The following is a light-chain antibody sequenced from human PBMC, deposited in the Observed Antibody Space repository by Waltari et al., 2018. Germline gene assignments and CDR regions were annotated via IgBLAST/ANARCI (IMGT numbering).Light chain of an antibody. CDR2: KAS. Sequence: DIQMTQSPSPLPASVGDRVPTTCRASQTISNWLAWYQQKPGKAPEVLIYKASSLESGVPSRFSGSGSGTEFTLTISSLQPDDFATYYCQHYNNYPLTFGGGTKVEIK. V-gene: IGKV1-5*03. J-gene: IGKJ4*01. CDR3: QHYNNYPLT. CDR1: QTISNW.